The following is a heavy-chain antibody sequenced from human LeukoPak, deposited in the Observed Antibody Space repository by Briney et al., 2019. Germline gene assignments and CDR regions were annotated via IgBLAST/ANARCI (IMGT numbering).Heavy chain of an antibody. V-gene: IGHV3-23*01. CDR1: GFTFSSYA. CDR2: ISASGDST. Sequence: GGSLRLSCAASGFTFSSYAMSWVRQAPGKGLEWVSGISASGDSTYYADSVKGRFTISRYNSKNTLYLQMNSLRAEDTAVYYCAKMPVSYSSGWSTFDYWGQGNLVTVSS. J-gene: IGHJ4*02. CDR3: AKMPVSYSSGWSTFDY. D-gene: IGHD6-19*01.